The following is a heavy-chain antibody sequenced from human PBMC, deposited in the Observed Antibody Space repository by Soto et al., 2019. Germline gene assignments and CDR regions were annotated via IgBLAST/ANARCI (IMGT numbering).Heavy chain of an antibody. D-gene: IGHD3-22*01. CDR1: GGSFSGYY. J-gene: IGHJ4*02. CDR3: ARYYDSSGFEHGDFDY. V-gene: IGHV4-34*01. CDR2: INHSGST. Sequence: PSETLSLTCAVYGGSFSGYYWSWIRQPPGKGLEWIGEINHSGSTNYNPSLKSRVTISVDTSKNQFSLKLSSVTAADTAVYYCARYYDSSGFEHGDFDYWGQGTLVTVSS.